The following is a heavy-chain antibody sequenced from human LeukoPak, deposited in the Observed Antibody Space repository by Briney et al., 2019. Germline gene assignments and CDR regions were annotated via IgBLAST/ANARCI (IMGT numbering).Heavy chain of an antibody. D-gene: IGHD2-2*01. CDR2: ISSSGTYI. V-gene: IGHV3-21*01. CDR3: ASRSGYCSSTSCPSDY. CDR1: GFTFNPYN. Sequence: GGSLRLSCAASGFTFNPYNVNWVRQAPGRGLEWVSFISSSGTYIYYADSVKGRFTISRDNAKNSLYLQMNSLRAEDTAVYYCASRSGYCSSTSCPSDYWGQGTLVTVSS. J-gene: IGHJ4*02.